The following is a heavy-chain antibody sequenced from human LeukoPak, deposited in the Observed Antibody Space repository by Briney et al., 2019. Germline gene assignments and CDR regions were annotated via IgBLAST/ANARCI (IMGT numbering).Heavy chain of an antibody. CDR3: ARGRGGGGSSNNWFDP. J-gene: IGHJ5*02. Sequence: PSETVSLTCTVSGGSINSYYWSWIRQPPGKGLEWIGYIYYSGTTNYNPSLKSRVTISVDTSKNQFSLKLVSVTAADTAVYFCARGRGGGGSSNNWFDPWGRGTLVIVSS. V-gene: IGHV4-59*12. D-gene: IGHD2-15*01. CDR1: GGSINSYY. CDR2: IYYSGTT.